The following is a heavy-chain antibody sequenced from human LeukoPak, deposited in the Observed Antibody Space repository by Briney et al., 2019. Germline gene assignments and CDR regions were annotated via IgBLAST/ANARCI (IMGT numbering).Heavy chain of an antibody. CDR3: ARDSYDSSGYYSCNWFDP. D-gene: IGHD3-22*01. Sequence: ASVKVSCKASGYTFTSYYMHWVRQAPGQGLEWMGIINPSGGSTSYAQKFQGRVTMTRDMSTSTVYMELSSLGSEDTAVYYCARDSYDSSGYYSCNWFDPWGQGTLVTVSS. J-gene: IGHJ5*02. V-gene: IGHV1-46*01. CDR2: INPSGGST. CDR1: GYTFTSYY.